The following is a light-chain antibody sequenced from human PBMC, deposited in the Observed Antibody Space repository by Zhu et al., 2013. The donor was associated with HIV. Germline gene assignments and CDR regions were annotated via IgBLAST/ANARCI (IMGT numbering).Light chain of an antibody. Sequence: DILMTQSPDSLAVSLGERATINCKSSQSVLHSTNSNNYLAWYQQKAGQPPKLLIYWASTRESGVPDRFSGSGSGTDFTLTISSLQAEDVAVYYCQQYYSGPRTFGQGTKLEIK. CDR1: QSVLHSTNSNNY. CDR3: QQYYSGPRT. V-gene: IGKV4-1*01. J-gene: IGKJ2*01. CDR2: WAS.